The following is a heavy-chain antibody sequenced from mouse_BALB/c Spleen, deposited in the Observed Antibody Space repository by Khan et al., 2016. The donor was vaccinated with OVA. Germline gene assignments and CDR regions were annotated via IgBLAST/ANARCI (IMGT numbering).Heavy chain of an antibody. CDR1: GHTFTNYG. J-gene: IGHJ4*01. CDR2: INTYTGEP. CDR3: ARPPYFSYAMDN. Sequence: QIQLVQSGPELKKPGETVKISCKASGHTFTNYGMNWVKQPPGKGLKWMGWINTYTGEPTYADDFNGRFAFSLETSARTAYLQINNLKNEDMATYFCARPPYFSYAMDNWGQGTPVTVAS. D-gene: IGHD2-10*01. V-gene: IGHV9-1*02.